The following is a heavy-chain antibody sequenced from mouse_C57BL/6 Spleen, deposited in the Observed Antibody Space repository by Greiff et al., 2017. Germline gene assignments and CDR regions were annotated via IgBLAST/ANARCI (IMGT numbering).Heavy chain of an antibody. CDR2: IDPSDSYT. CDR1: GYTFTSYW. CDR3: ARTLRGMDD. Sequence: QVQLQQPGAELVMPGASVKLSCKASGYTFTSYWMHWVKQRPGQGLEWIGEIDPSDSYTNYNQKFKGKSTLTVDKSSSTAYMQLSSLTSEDSAVYYCARTLRGMDDWGQGTTVTVSS. J-gene: IGHJ4*01. D-gene: IGHD3-2*02. V-gene: IGHV1-69*01.